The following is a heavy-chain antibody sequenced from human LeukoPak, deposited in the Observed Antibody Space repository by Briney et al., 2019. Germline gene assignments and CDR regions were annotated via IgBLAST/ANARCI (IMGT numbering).Heavy chain of an antibody. V-gene: IGHV3-30*14. CDR2: ISYHGRDQ. CDR3: ARESADYSNYYGMDV. CDR1: GFTFSTNA. Sequence: PGRSLRLSCAASGFTFSTNAMHWVRQAPGKGLEWVSVISYHGRDQFYADSVKGRFTISRDNSKNTLYLQMNSLRAEDTAVYYCARESADYSNYYGMDVWGQGTTVTVSS. J-gene: IGHJ6*02. D-gene: IGHD4-11*01.